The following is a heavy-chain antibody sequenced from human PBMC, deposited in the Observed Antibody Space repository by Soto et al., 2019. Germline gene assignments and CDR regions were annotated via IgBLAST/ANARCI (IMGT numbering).Heavy chain of an antibody. V-gene: IGHV5-51*01. CDR2: IYPGDSDT. J-gene: IGHJ6*03. CDR3: ARRASRVRVLEWLLPETKYYMDV. CDR1: GYNFTNYW. D-gene: IGHD3-3*01. Sequence: PGESLKISCKGSGYNFTNYWIGWVRQMPGKGLEWMGIIYPGDSDTRYNPSFQGQVTISADKSIRTAYLQWSSLKASGTAMYYCARRASRVRVLEWLLPETKYYMDVWGKGTTVTVSS.